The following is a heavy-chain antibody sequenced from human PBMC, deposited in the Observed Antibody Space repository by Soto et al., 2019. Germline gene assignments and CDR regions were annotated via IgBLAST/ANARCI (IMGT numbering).Heavy chain of an antibody. CDR3: VRRIPWYYFDS. D-gene: IGHD6-13*01. Sequence: GESLKISCKASGYTFTRYWIGWVRQTPGQGLEWLGVIFPDDSDIRYNPSFRGQVTISADKSVNTVYLQWIGLKASDTAIYYCVRRIPWYYFDSWAQGTSVTVSS. J-gene: IGHJ4*02. CDR1: GYTFTRYW. V-gene: IGHV5-51*01. CDR2: IFPDDSDI.